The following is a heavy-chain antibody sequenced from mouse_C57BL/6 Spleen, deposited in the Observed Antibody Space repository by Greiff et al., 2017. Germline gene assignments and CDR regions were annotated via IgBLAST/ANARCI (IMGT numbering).Heavy chain of an antibody. CDR3: AIYYDYERSFAY. D-gene: IGHD2-4*01. CDR1: GYSFTGYY. J-gene: IGHJ3*01. CDR2: INPSTGGT. Sequence: EVQLQQSGPELVKPGASVKISCKASGYSFTGYYMNWVKQSPEKSLEWIGEINPSTGGTTYNQKFKAKATLTVDKSSSTAYMQLKSLTSEDSAVYYCAIYYDYERSFAYWGQGTLVTVSA. V-gene: IGHV1-42*01.